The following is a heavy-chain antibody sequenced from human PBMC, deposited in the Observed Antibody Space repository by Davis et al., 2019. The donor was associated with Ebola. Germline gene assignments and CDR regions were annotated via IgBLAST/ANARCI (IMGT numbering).Heavy chain of an antibody. Sequence: GESLKIPFAASGFTFSRYWMHWVRQAPGKGLVYVSRISSDGGITSYADSVKGRFTISRNNPKSTLYLQMNSLTAEDTAVYYCVRTTYGAPEYWGQGTLVTVSS. V-gene: IGHV3-74*01. D-gene: IGHD4-17*01. CDR1: GFTFSRYW. J-gene: IGHJ4*02. CDR3: VRTTYGAPEY. CDR2: ISSDGGIT.